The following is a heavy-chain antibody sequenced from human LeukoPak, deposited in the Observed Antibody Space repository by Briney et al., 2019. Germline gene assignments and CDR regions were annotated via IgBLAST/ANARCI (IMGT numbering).Heavy chain of an antibody. CDR2: MYYIGST. D-gene: IGHD5-18*01. CDR1: GNSISSGDYH. J-gene: IGHJ4*02. V-gene: IGHV4-61*08. Sequence: SQTLSLTCTVSGNSISSGDYHWRWIRQPPGKGLEWIEYMYYIGSTNYNPPLKSRVSISVDTSKTQFSLKLSSVTAADTAVYYCARRMRAVSGYSYGPFDYWGQGTLVTVSS. CDR3: ARRMRAVSGYSYGPFDY.